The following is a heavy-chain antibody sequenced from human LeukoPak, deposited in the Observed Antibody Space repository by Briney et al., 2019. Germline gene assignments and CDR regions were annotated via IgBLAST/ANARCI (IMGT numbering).Heavy chain of an antibody. CDR2: INPNSGGT. Sequence: GASVKVSCKASGYTFSGYSMHWVRQAPGQGLEWMGWINPNSGGTNYAQKFQGRVTMTRDTSISTAYMELSGLRSDDTAVYYCARVSVGAVRPQAYMNYWGRGTLVTVSS. CDR1: GYTFSGYS. V-gene: IGHV1-2*02. J-gene: IGHJ4*02. CDR3: ARVSVGAVRPQAYMNY. D-gene: IGHD6-6*01.